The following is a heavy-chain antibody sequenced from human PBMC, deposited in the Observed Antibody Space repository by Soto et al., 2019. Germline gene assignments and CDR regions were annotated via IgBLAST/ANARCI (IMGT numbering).Heavy chain of an antibody. D-gene: IGHD6-13*01. J-gene: IGHJ6*02. CDR3: AMVRNGIAAAVTFFCYGMDV. CDR2: TYYRSKWYN. CDR1: GDSVSSNSAA. V-gene: IGHV6-1*01. Sequence: PSQTLSLTCAISGDSVSSNSAAWNWIRQSPSRGLEWLGRTYYRSKWYNDYAVSVKSRITINPDTSKNQFSLQLNSVTPEDTAVYYCAMVRNGIAAAVTFFCYGMDVWGQGTTVTVSS.